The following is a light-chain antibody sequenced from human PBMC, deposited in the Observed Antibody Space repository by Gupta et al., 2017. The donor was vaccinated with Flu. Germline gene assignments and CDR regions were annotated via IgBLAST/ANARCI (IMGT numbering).Light chain of an antibody. J-gene: IGKJ1*01. V-gene: IGKV1-39*01. Sequence: PSSLSASVGDRVTITCRASQSIDMYLNWYQQKPGKAPKLLIYTASTLQIGVPSRFSGSGSGTDFTLTISRLQPDDFAIYYCQQIDTSPLTFGQGTKVEIK. CDR3: QQIDTSPLT. CDR2: TAS. CDR1: QSIDMY.